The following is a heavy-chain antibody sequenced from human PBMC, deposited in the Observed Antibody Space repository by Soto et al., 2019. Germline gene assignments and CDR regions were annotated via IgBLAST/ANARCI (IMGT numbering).Heavy chain of an antibody. Sequence: PGGSLRLSCAASGFTFSSYWMGWVRQAPGKGLEWVANIKEDGSEKNYVDSVKGRFTISRDNAKNSLYLQMNSLRAEDTAVYYCAREIVVARGASYFDYWGPGTLVTVSS. D-gene: IGHD2-2*01. CDR1: GFTFSSYW. V-gene: IGHV3-7*04. J-gene: IGHJ4*02. CDR2: IKEDGSEK. CDR3: AREIVVARGASYFDY.